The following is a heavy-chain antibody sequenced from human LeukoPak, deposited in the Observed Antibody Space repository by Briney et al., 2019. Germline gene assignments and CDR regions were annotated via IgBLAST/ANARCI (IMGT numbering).Heavy chain of an antibody. Sequence: GGSLRLSCTASGFTFGDYAMSWVRQAPGKGLEWVGFIRSKAYGGTTEYAASVKGRFTISRDDSKSIAYLQMNSLKTEDTAVYYCTSDTPLGYSYGLTPFDYWGQGTLVTVSS. CDR2: IRSKAYGGTT. V-gene: IGHV3-49*04. CDR1: GFTFGDYA. CDR3: TSDTPLGYSYGLTPFDY. D-gene: IGHD5-18*01. J-gene: IGHJ4*02.